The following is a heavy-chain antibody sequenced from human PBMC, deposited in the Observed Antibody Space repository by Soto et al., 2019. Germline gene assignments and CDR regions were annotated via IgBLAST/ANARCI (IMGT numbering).Heavy chain of an antibody. CDR2: INHSGST. Sequence: SETLSLTCAVYGGSFSGYYWSWIRQPPGKGLEWIGEINHSGSTNYNPSLKSRVTISVDTSKNQFSLKLSSVTAADTAVYYCARDRQAMVRGVISAFDIWGQGTMVTVSS. J-gene: IGHJ3*02. CDR3: ARDRQAMVRGVISAFDI. V-gene: IGHV4-34*01. CDR1: GGSFSGYY. D-gene: IGHD3-10*01.